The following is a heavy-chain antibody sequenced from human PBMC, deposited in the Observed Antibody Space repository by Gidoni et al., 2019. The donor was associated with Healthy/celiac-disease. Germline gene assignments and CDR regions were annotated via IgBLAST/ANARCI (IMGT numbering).Heavy chain of an antibody. D-gene: IGHD2-2*01. CDR2: IIPIFGTA. V-gene: IGHV1-69*01. J-gene: IGHJ4*02. CDR3: VREGVGYCSSTSCYADY. CDR1: GGTFSSYA. Sequence: VQSGAEVKKPGSSVKVSCKASGGTFSSYAISWVRQAPGQGLEWMGGIIPIFGTANYAQKFQGRVTLTADESTSTAYMELSSLRSEDTAVYYCVREGVGYCSSTSCYADYWGQGTLVTVSS.